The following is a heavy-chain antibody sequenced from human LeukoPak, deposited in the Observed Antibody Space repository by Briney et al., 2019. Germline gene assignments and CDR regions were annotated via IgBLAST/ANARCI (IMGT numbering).Heavy chain of an antibody. Sequence: ASVKVSCKASGGTFSSYAISWVRQAPGQGLEWMGGIIPIFGTANYAQKFQGRVTITADESTSTAYMELSSLRSEDTAVYYCARGPSGYSGYGPLDYWGQGTLVTVSS. CDR1: GGTFSSYA. V-gene: IGHV1-69*01. D-gene: IGHD5-12*01. J-gene: IGHJ4*02. CDR3: ARGPSGYSGYGPLDY. CDR2: IIPIFGTA.